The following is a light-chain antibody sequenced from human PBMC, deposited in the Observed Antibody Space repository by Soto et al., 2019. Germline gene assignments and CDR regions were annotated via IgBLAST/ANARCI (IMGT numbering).Light chain of an antibody. CDR1: SSDVGSYNL. V-gene: IGLV2-23*01. CDR3: CSYAGPYVV. J-gene: IGLJ2*01. Sequence: QSALTQPASVSGSPGQSITISCTGTSSDVGSYNLVSWYKQHPGKAPKLMIYEGSKRPSGVSNRFSGSKSGNTASLTISGLQAEDEADYYCCSYAGPYVVFGGGTKLTVL. CDR2: EGS.